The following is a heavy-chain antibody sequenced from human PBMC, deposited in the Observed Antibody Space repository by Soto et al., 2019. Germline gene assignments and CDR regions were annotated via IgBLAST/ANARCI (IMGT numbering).Heavy chain of an antibody. J-gene: IGHJ5*02. V-gene: IGHV3-21*01. Sequence: PGGSLRLSCAASGFTFSSYSMNWVRQAPGKGLEWVSSISSSSSYIYYADSVKGRFTISRDNAKNSLYLQMNSLRAEDTAVYYCAREAADSSGYYYVGWFDPWSQGTLVTVSS. CDR2: ISSSSSYI. D-gene: IGHD3-22*01. CDR1: GFTFSSYS. CDR3: AREAADSSGYYYVGWFDP.